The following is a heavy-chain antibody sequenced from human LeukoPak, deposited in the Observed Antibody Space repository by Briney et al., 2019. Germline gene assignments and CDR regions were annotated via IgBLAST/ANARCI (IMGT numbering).Heavy chain of an antibody. Sequence: ASVKVSCKVSGYTLTELSMHWVRQAPGKGLEWMGGFDPEDGETIYAQKFQGRVTMTEDTSTDTAYMELSSLRSEDTAVYYCATVGQQWLEAINWGQGTLVTVSS. CDR1: GYTLTELS. V-gene: IGHV1-24*01. CDR2: FDPEDGET. J-gene: IGHJ4*02. CDR3: ATVGQQWLEAIN. D-gene: IGHD6-19*01.